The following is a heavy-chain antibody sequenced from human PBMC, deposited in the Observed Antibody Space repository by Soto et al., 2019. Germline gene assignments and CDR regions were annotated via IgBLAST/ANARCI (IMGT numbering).Heavy chain of an antibody. CDR3: ARDQGESSGSYYFDY. CDR1: GSTFSMHS. J-gene: IGHJ4*02. Sequence: GGSLRLSCSASGSTFSMHSMHWVRQTPGKALEYVSAISRDGRSTFYADSVKGRFTISRDNSKNTLYLRMNSLRSDDTAVYYCARDQGESSGSYYFDYWGQGTMVT. V-gene: IGHV3-64D*08. D-gene: IGHD3-22*01. CDR2: ISRDGRST.